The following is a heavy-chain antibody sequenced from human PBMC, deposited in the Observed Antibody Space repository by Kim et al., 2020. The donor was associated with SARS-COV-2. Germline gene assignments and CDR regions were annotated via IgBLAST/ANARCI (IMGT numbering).Heavy chain of an antibody. D-gene: IGHD3-16*01. Sequence: GSLRLSCAASGFTFSSYEMNWVRQAPGKGLEWVSYISSSGSTIYYADSVKGRFTISRDNAKNSLYLQMNSLRAEDTAVYYCARDWGSVGFDYWGQGTLVTVSS. J-gene: IGHJ4*02. V-gene: IGHV3-48*03. CDR1: GFTFSSYE. CDR2: ISSSGSTI. CDR3: ARDWGSVGFDY.